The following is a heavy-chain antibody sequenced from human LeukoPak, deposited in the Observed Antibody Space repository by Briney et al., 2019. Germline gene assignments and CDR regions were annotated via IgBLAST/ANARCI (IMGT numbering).Heavy chain of an antibody. J-gene: IGHJ4*02. V-gene: IGHV3-21*01. D-gene: IGHD6-13*01. CDR2: ISSSSSYI. CDR3: ARAAAGSFDY. CDR1: GFTFSSYW. Sequence: GGSLRLSCVGSGFTFSSYWMTWVRQAPGKGLEWVSSISSSSSYIYYADSVKGRFTISRDNAKNSLYLQMNSLRAEDTAVYYCARAAAGSFDYWGQGTLVTVSS.